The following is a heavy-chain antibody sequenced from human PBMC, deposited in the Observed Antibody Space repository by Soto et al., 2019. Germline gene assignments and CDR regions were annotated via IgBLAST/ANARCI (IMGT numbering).Heavy chain of an antibody. J-gene: IGHJ4*02. Sequence: QVQLVQSGAEVRQPASSVKVSCKPSGGTFSSYAISWVRQAPGQGLEWMGGIVPIVDTSTYEQKFQGRVTITADESTSTGYIGLSSLRSDDTAVYYCVRVVAIPGYPDNWGQGTLVTVSS. V-gene: IGHV1-69*12. CDR1: GGTFSSYA. CDR2: IVPIVDTS. D-gene: IGHD5-12*01. CDR3: VRVVAIPGYPDN.